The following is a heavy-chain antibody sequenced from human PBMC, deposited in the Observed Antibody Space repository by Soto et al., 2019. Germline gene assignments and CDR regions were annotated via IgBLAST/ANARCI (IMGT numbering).Heavy chain of an antibody. V-gene: IGHV5-10-1*01. D-gene: IGHD3-9*01. CDR2: IDPSDSYT. Sequence: GESLKISCKGSGYSFTSYWISWVRQMPGKGLEWMGRIDPSDSYTNYSPSFQGHVTISADKSISTAYLQWSSLKASDTAMYYCASQLRYFDLCIWGQGTMVNVSS. J-gene: IGHJ3*02. CDR1: GYSFTSYW. CDR3: ASQLRYFDLCI.